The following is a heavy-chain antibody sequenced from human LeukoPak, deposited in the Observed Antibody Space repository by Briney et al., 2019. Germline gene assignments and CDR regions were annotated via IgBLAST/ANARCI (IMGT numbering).Heavy chain of an antibody. Sequence: SGGSLRLSCAASGFTFSSYAMSWVRQAPGKGLEWVSAISGSGGSTYYADSVKGRFTISRDNSKNTLYLQMNSLRAEDTAVYYCAKPPTYGDYGDYWGQGTLVTVSS. CDR2: ISGSGGST. J-gene: IGHJ4*02. D-gene: IGHD4-17*01. CDR3: AKPPTYGDYGDY. CDR1: GFTFSSYA. V-gene: IGHV3-23*01.